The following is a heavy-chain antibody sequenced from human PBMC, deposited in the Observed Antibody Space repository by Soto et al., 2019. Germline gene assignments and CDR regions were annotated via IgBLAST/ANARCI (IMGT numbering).Heavy chain of an antibody. V-gene: IGHV1-69*13. CDR3: ARDNDRLQLGGNYYYILDV. Sequence: VQLVQSGAEMKEPGSSVKVSCKTSGRTFSSSAISWLRQAPGQGLEWMGGIIPLFRTPDYAQKFQGRVTIAADESTSTAYMELSSLRSEDTAVYYCARDNDRLQLGGNYYYILDVWVQGTTITVSS. D-gene: IGHD4-4*01. CDR2: IIPLFRTP. J-gene: IGHJ6*02. CDR1: GRTFSSSA.